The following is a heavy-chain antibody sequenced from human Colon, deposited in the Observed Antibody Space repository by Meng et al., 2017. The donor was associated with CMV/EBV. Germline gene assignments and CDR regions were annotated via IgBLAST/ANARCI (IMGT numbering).Heavy chain of an antibody. J-gene: IGHJ4*01. D-gene: IGHD2-2*01. Sequence: QLREWGAGLVKPSETLSLACAVDGESFIGYSWTWIRQPPGRGLEWIGESYYTGSTNYSPSLKSRVTISLATSKNQFSLKLSSVTAADTAVYYCARATKSSCWEVLDYWGHGTLVTVSS. V-gene: IGHV4-34*01. CDR1: GESFIGYS. CDR3: ARATKSSCWEVLDY. CDR2: SYYTGST.